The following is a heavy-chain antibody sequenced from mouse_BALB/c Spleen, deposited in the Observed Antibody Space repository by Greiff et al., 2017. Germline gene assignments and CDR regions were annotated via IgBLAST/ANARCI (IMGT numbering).Heavy chain of an antibody. V-gene: IGHV2-9*02. Sequence: VNLVESGPGLVAPSQSLSLTCTVSGFSLTRYGVHWVRPPPGKGLEWLGVIWAGGSTNYNSALMSRLSISKDNSKSQVFLKMNSLQTDDTAMYYGARDSGDGDDPWFAYWGQGTLVTVSA. CDR2: IWAGGST. J-gene: IGHJ3*01. CDR1: GFSLTRYG. D-gene: IGHD2-2*01. CDR3: ARDSGDGDDPWFAY.